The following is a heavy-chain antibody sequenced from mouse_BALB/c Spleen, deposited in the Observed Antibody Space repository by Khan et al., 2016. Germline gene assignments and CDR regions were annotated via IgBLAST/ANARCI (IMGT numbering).Heavy chain of an antibody. CDR2: IDPSDSES. D-gene: IGHD2-2*01. V-gene: IGHV1-69*02. CDR1: GYTITTYW. J-gene: IGHJ4*01. CDR3: AREGYGAMDY. Sequence: QVQLQQPGAELVKPGAPVKLSCKASGYTITTYWTNWVKQRPGRGLEWIGRIDPSDSESHYNQKFKDKATLTVDKSSSTAYIQLSSLTSEDSAVYYGAREGYGAMDYWGQGTSVTVSS.